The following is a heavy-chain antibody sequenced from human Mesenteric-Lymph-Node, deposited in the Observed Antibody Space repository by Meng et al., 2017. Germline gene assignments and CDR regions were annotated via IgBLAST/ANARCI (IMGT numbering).Heavy chain of an antibody. D-gene: IGHD6-19*01. Sequence: ASAKVSCKASGYTFTSYGISWVRQAPGQGLEWMGWISAYNGNTNYAQKPQGRVTMTTDTSTSTAYMELRSMRSDDTAVYYCARVQYSSGWLAQNSNYYYYYGMDVWGQGTTVTVSS. CDR1: GYTFTSYG. V-gene: IGHV1-18*01. CDR2: ISAYNGNT. J-gene: IGHJ6*02. CDR3: ARVQYSSGWLAQNSNYYYYYGMDV.